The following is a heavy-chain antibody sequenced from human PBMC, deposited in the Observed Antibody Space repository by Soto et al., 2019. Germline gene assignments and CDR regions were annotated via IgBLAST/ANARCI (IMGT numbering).Heavy chain of an antibody. Sequence: SVKVSCKASGGTFSSYAISWVRQAPGQGLEWMGGIIPIFGTAIYAQKFQGRVTMTEDTSTDTAYMELSSLRSEDTAVYYCATNIAARAGYYYYYMDVWGKGTTVTVSS. D-gene: IGHD6-6*01. CDR1: GGTFSSYA. J-gene: IGHJ6*03. CDR3: ATNIAARAGYYYYYMDV. CDR2: IIPIFGTA. V-gene: IGHV1-69*06.